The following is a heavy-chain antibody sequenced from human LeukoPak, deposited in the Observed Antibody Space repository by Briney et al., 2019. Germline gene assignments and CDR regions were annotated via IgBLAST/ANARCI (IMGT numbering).Heavy chain of an antibody. CDR1: GFTVSSNY. D-gene: IGHD5-12*01. CDR2: IYSGGSA. J-gene: IGHJ4*02. V-gene: IGHV3-66*01. Sequence: GGSLRLSCAASGFTVSSNYMSWVRQAPGKGLEWVSVIYSGGSAYYADSVKGRFTISRDNSKNTLYLQMNSLRAEDTAVYYCASLGGYSIFDYWGQGTLVTVSS. CDR3: ASLGGYSIFDY.